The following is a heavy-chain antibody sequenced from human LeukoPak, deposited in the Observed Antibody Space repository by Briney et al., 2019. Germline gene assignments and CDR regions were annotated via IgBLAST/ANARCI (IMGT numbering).Heavy chain of an antibody. CDR3: ASSGSYFQF. CDR1: GFTFSAYS. CDR2: ISSSSATI. Sequence: QPGGSLRLSCVASGFTFSAYSMNSVRQAPGKGLEWISYISSSSATIYYADYVKGRFTNSRDNAKNSLYLQINSLRDEDTAVYYCASSGSYFQFWGQGTLVTVSS. J-gene: IGHJ4*02. V-gene: IGHV3-48*02. D-gene: IGHD1-26*01.